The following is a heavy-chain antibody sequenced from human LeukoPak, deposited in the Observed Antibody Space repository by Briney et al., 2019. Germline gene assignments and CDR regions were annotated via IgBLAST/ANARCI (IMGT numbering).Heavy chain of an antibody. D-gene: IGHD3-22*01. CDR1: GFTFSDYY. CDR3: ARDLASSGAGTDAFDI. Sequence: GGSLRLSCAASGFTFSDYYMSWIRQAPGKGLEWVSYISSSGSTIYYADSVKGRLTISRDNAKNSLYLQMNSLRAEDTAVYYCARDLASSGAGTDAFDIWGQGTMVTVSS. CDR2: ISSSGSTI. J-gene: IGHJ3*02. V-gene: IGHV3-11*04.